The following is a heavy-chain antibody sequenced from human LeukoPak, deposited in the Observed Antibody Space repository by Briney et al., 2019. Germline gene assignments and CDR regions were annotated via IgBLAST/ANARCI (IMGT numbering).Heavy chain of an antibody. J-gene: IGHJ4*02. V-gene: IGHV3-23*01. D-gene: IGHD7-27*01. CDR2: ITTGGPNT. CDR3: AKDGGLWVSAHWGDS. CDR1: GFTFSSYT. Sequence: GGSLRLSCIASGFTFSSYTMSWVRQAPGKGLKWVSTITTGGPNTYYADSVKGRFTVSRDDSKNTLYLQMNSLRAEDTAVYYCAKDGGLWVSAHWGDSWGRGTLVTVSS.